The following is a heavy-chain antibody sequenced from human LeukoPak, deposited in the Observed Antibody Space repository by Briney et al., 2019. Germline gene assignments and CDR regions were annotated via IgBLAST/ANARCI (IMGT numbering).Heavy chain of an antibody. CDR3: ARSPEPSTDGVIIGWGSAFDI. D-gene: IGHD3-3*01. J-gene: IGHJ3*02. CDR1: GYTFTSYG. Sequence: SVKVSCKASGYTFTSYGISWVRQAPGQGLEWMGGIIPMFGTTHYAQKFQGRVTITTDASTRTAYMELFSLRSEDTAVYFCARSPEPSTDGVIIGWGSAFDIWGQGTMVTVSS. CDR2: IIPMFGTT. V-gene: IGHV1-69*05.